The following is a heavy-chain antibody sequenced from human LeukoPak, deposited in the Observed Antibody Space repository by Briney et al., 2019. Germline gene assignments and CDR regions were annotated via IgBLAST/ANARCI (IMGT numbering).Heavy chain of an antibody. J-gene: IGHJ4*02. Sequence: PGGSLRLFCAASGFTFDSYAMSWVRQALGKGLEWVSAISGSGGSTYYADSVKGRFTISRDNSKHTLYQQMNSLRAEDTAVYYCAKGDWCSSTSCYATFDYWGQGTLVTVSS. CDR3: AKGDWCSSTSCYATFDY. V-gene: IGHV3-23*01. CDR1: GFTFDSYA. CDR2: ISGSGGST. D-gene: IGHD2-2*01.